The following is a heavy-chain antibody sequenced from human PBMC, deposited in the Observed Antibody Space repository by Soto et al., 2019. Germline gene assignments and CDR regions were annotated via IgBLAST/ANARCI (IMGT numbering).Heavy chain of an antibody. CDR2: IIPIFGTA. CDR1: GGTFSSYA. D-gene: IGHD3-10*01. CDR3: ASLLWFGEYEAYYYYYGMDV. J-gene: IGHJ6*02. Sequence: QVQLVQSGAEVKKPGSSVKVSCKASGGTFSSYAISWVRQAPGQGLEWMGGIIPIFGTANYAQKFQGRVTITADKSTSTAYMELSSLRSEDTAVYYCASLLWFGEYEAYYYYYGMDVWGQGTTVTVSS. V-gene: IGHV1-69*06.